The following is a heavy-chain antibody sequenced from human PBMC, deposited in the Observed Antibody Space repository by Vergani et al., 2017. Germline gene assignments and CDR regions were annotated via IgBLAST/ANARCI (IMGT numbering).Heavy chain of an antibody. CDR3: ASAGPSGGWFDP. CDR2: IIPILGIA. J-gene: IGHJ5*02. D-gene: IGHD1-26*01. CDR1: GGTFSSST. Sequence: QVQLVQSGAEVKKPGSSVKVSCKASGGTFSSSTISWVRQAPGQGLEWMGRIIPILGIANYAQKFQGRVTITADKSTSTAYMELSSLRSEDTAVYYWASAGPSGGWFDPWGQGTLVTVSS. V-gene: IGHV1-69*02.